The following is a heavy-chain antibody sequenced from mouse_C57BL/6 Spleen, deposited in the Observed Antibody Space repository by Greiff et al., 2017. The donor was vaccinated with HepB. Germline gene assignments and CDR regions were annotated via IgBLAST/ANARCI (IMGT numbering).Heavy chain of an antibody. CDR1: GYTFTSYW. CDR3: ARLGSTVVATVDY. V-gene: IGHV1-69*01. Sequence: QVHVKQPGAELVMPGASVKLSCKASGYTFTSYWMHWVKQRPGQGLEWIGEIDPSDSYTNYNQKFKGKSTLTVDKSSSTAYMQLSSLTSEDSAVYYCARLGSTVVATVDYWGQGTTLTVSS. J-gene: IGHJ2*01. CDR2: IDPSDSYT. D-gene: IGHD1-1*01.